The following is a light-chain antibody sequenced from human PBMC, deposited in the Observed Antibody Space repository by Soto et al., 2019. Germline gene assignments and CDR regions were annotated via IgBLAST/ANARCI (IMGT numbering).Light chain of an antibody. CDR3: SSCTTSSTLHV. J-gene: IGLJ1*01. Sequence: QSALTQPASVSGSPGQSITISCTGTSSEVGGNNYVSWYQQHPGKAPKLLIYDVSNRPSGVSNRFSGSKSGNTASLTVSGLQAEDEADYYCSSCTTSSTLHVFGTGTKVTVL. CDR1: SSEVGGNNY. CDR2: DVS. V-gene: IGLV2-14*03.